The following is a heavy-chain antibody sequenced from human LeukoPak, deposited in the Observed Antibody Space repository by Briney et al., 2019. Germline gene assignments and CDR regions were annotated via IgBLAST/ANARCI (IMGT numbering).Heavy chain of an antibody. CDR1: GGSISSSSYY. J-gene: IGHJ6*03. CDR3: ARAAYYYYYMDV. CDR2: IYYSGST. Sequence: PSETLSLTCTVSGGSISSSSYYWGWIRQPPGNGLEWIGSIYYSGSTYYNPSLKSRVTISVDTSKNQFSLKLSSVTAADTAVYYCARAAYYYYYMDVWGKGTTVTVSS. D-gene: IGHD6-25*01. V-gene: IGHV4-39*07.